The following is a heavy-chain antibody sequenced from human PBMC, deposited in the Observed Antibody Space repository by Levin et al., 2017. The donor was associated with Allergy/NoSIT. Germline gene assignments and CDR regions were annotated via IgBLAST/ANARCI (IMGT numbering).Heavy chain of an antibody. CDR3: AGSSRPGYYYYGMDV. CDR1: GFTFSSYA. Sequence: GGSLRLSCAASGFTFSSYAMHWVRQAPGKGLEWVAVISYDGSNKYYADSVKGRFTISRDNSKNTLYLQMNSLRAEDTAVYYCAGSSRPGYYYYGMDVWGQGTTVTVSS. CDR2: ISYDGSNK. D-gene: IGHD6-13*01. V-gene: IGHV3-30*04. J-gene: IGHJ6*02.